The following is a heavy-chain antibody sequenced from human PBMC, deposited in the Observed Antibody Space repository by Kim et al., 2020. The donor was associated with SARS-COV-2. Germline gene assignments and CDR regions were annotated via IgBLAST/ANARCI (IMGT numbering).Heavy chain of an antibody. J-gene: IGHJ3*02. V-gene: IGHV3-30-3*01. D-gene: IGHD6-6*01. CDR3: ARGGSISAFDI. CDR1: GFTFSSYA. CDR2: ISYDGSNK. Sequence: GGSLRLSCAASGFTFSSYAMHWVRQAPGKGLEWVAVISYDGSNKYYADSVKGRFTISRDNSKNTLYLQMNSLRAEDTAVYYCARGGSISAFDIWGQGTMVTVSS.